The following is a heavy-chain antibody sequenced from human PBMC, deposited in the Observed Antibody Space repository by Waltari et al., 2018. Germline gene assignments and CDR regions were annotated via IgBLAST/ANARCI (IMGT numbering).Heavy chain of an antibody. CDR1: GFTFSNYG. D-gene: IGHD6-13*01. J-gene: IGHJ4*02. CDR3: ASGGAAAEGY. Sequence: QVQLVESGGGVVQPGRSLRLAWPAAGFTFSNYGMHWVRQAPGKGLEWVADISYDGNKKYYADSVKGRFTISRDNSKNTLYLQLNSLRSEDTAVYYCASGGAAAEGYWGQGTLVTVSS. CDR2: ISYDGNKK. V-gene: IGHV3-30*03.